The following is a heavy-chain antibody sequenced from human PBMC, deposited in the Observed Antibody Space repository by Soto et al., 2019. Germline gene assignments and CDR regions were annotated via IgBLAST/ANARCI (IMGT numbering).Heavy chain of an antibody. CDR3: AMVPAAPHWVYYFGMDV. J-gene: IGHJ6*02. CDR2: IYNTGST. V-gene: IGHV4-59*12. CDR1: GVSISSYY. Sequence: QVQLQESGPGLVKPSETLSLTCTVSGVSISSYYWSWIRQPPGKALEWIGYIYNTGSTNYNPSLKGRVTISIDSSKNQFSPKLTSVTAADTAVYYCAMVPAAPHWVYYFGMDVWGQGTTVTVSS. D-gene: IGHD2-2*01.